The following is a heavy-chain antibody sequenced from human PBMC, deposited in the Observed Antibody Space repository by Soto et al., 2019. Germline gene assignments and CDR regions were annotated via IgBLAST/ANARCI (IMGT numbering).Heavy chain of an antibody. CDR2: ISYDGSDK. V-gene: IGHV3-30*18. CDR1: GFTFSSYG. Sequence: QVQLVESGGGVVQPGRSLRLSCAASGFTFSSYGMHWVRQAPGKGLEWVAVISYDGSDKYYADSVKGRFTISRDNSNNTLYLQMDSLRAEDTAVYYCAKGVVVATTCFQHWGQGTLVTGSS. D-gene: IGHD2-15*01. J-gene: IGHJ1*01. CDR3: AKGVVVATTCFQH.